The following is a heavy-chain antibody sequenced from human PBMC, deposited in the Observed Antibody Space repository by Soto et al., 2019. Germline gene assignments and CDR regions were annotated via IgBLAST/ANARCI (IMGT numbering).Heavy chain of an antibody. CDR1: GYSISSGYY. CDR3: ARGAAMVTPGGFDP. V-gene: IGHV4-38-2*01. J-gene: IGHJ5*02. CDR2: IYHSVST. D-gene: IGHD5-18*01. Sequence: SETLSLTCAVSGYSISSGYYWGWLRPPAGKGLGWIASIYHSVSTYYNPSLKSRVTISVDTSKNQFSLKLTSVTAAATAVYSLARGAAMVTPGGFDPWGQGSMVTVS.